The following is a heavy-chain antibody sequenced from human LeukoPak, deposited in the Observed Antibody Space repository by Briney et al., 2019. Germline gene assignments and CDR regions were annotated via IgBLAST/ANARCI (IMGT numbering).Heavy chain of an antibody. V-gene: IGHV3-30*04. CDR3: ARDVRDAFDI. Sequence: PRRSLRLSCAASGFTFSSYAMHWVRQAPGKGLEWVAVISYDGSNKYYADSVKGRFTISRDNSKNTLYLQMNSLRAEDTAVYYCARDVRDAFDIWGQGTMVTVSS. CDR2: ISYDGSNK. J-gene: IGHJ3*02. CDR1: GFTFSSYA.